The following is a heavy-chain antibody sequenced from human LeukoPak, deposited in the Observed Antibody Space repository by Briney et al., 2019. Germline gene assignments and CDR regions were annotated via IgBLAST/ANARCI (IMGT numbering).Heavy chain of an antibody. Sequence: GGSLRLSCAASGFTFSSYWMNWVRQAPGRGLEWVANIKQDGSEKYYVDSVKGRFTISRDNAKNSLYLQMNSLRAEDTAVYYCARELLGHGYNSGDLDYWGQGTLVTVSS. J-gene: IGHJ4*02. CDR1: GFTFSSYW. V-gene: IGHV3-7*01. CDR2: IKQDGSEK. D-gene: IGHD5-24*01. CDR3: ARELLGHGYNSGDLDY.